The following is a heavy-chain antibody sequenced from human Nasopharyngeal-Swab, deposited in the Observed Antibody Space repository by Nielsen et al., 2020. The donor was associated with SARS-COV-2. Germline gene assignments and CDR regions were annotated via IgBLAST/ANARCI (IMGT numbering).Heavy chain of an antibody. V-gene: IGHV3-21*01. Sequence: GGSLRLSCAASGFTFSSYSMNWVRQAPGKRLEWVSSISSSSSDIYYADSVKGRFTISRDSAKNSLYLQMNNLRAEDTAVYYCARGYCSSGSCYAKHYGMDVWGQGTTVTVSS. CDR3: ARGYCSSGSCYAKHYGMDV. D-gene: IGHD2-15*01. J-gene: IGHJ6*02. CDR1: GFTFSSYS. CDR2: ISSSSSDI.